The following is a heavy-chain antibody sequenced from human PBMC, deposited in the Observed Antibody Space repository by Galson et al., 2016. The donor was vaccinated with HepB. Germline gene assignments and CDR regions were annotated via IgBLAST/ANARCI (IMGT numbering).Heavy chain of an antibody. CDR3: ARHDLLYFGELSPGYSMDV. D-gene: IGHD3-10*01. V-gene: IGHV4-39*01. CDR1: GASLSISSFH. Sequence: ETLSLTCTVSGASLSISSFHWAWIRQSPGKGLEWIGEINHSGSTNYHPSLKSRVTISLDTSKNQFSLKLSSVTAADTALYYCARHDLLYFGELSPGYSMDVWGQGTTVTVSS. CDR2: INHSGST. J-gene: IGHJ6*02.